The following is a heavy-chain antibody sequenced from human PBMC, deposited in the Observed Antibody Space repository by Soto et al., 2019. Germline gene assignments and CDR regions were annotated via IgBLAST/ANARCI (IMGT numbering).Heavy chain of an antibody. V-gene: IGHV1-18*01. D-gene: IGHD4-17*01. CDR2: INTYNGNT. CDR3: ARFLTVTTEDDY. Sequence: QVQLVQSGAEVKKPGASVKVSCKASGYTFINYGISWARQAPGQGLEWMGWINTYNGNTNYAQKVKGRVTMTTHTSTRTAYMELRSLTSDDTAVYYCARFLTVTTEDDYWGQGTLVTVSS. J-gene: IGHJ4*02. CDR1: GYTFINYG.